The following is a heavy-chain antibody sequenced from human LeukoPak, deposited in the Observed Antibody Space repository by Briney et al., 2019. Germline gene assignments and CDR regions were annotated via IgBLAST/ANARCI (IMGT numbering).Heavy chain of an antibody. D-gene: IGHD2-2*01. J-gene: IGHJ4*02. CDR1: GFPFSSYW. Sequence: PGGSLRLSCAASGFPFSSYWMHWVRQGPGRGLVWVSRIIGDGSGTNYADSVKGRFTISRDNAKNTLYLQMNSLRAEDTAVYYCARGRSTNFLDVWGQGTLVTVSS. CDR2: IIGDGSGT. CDR3: ARGRSTNFLDV. V-gene: IGHV3-74*01.